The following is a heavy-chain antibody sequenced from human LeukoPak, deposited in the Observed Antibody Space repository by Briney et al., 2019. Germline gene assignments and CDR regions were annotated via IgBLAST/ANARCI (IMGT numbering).Heavy chain of an antibody. Sequence: PGGSLRLSCAASGFTFSDYYMSWIRQAPGKGLEWVSYISSSSSYTNYADSVKGRFTISRDNTKNSLYLQMNSLRAEDTAVYYCARRGAAAGPFDYWGQGTLVTVSS. CDR2: ISSSSSYT. CDR3: ARRGAAAGPFDY. D-gene: IGHD6-13*01. CDR1: GFTFSDYY. V-gene: IGHV3-11*06. J-gene: IGHJ4*02.